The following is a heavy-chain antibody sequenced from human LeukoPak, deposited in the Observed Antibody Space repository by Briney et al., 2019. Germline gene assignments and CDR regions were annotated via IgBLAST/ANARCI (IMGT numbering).Heavy chain of an antibody. Sequence: GGSLRLSCAASGLTFSSYSMNWVRRAPGKGLEWVSYISSSSSTTYYADSVKGRFTISRDNAKNSLYLQMNSLRDEDTAVYYCARDSRGRPAFDIWGQGTMVTVSS. V-gene: IGHV3-48*02. J-gene: IGHJ3*02. CDR1: GLTFSSYS. CDR3: ARDSRGRPAFDI. CDR2: ISSSSSTT. D-gene: IGHD3-10*01.